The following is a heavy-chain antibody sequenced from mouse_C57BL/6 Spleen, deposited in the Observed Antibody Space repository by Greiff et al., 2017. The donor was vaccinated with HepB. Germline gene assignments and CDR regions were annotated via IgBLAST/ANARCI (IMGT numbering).Heavy chain of an antibody. J-gene: IGHJ2*01. V-gene: IGHV5-6*02. D-gene: IGHD1-1*01. CDR1: GFTFSSYG. CDR2: ISSGGSYT. Sequence: DVMLVESGGDLVKPGGSLKLSCAASGFTFSSYGMSWVRQTPDKRLEWVATISSGGSYTYYPDSVKGRFTISRDNAKNTLYLQMSSLKSEDTAMYYCARRYTTVYYFDYWGQGTTLTVSS. CDR3: ARRYTTVYYFDY.